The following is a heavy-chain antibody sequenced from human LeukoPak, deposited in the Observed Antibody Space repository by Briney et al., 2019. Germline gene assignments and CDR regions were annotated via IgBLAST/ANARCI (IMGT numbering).Heavy chain of an antibody. Sequence: ASVKVSCTASGYTFTSYYMHWVRQAPGQGLEGMGIINPSGGSTSYAPKFQGRVTMTRDTSTSTVYMELSSLRSEDTAVYYCARESGDLENYFDYWGQGTLVTVSS. J-gene: IGHJ4*02. CDR1: GYTFTSYY. CDR2: INPSGGST. V-gene: IGHV1-46*01. D-gene: IGHD7-27*01. CDR3: ARESGDLENYFDY.